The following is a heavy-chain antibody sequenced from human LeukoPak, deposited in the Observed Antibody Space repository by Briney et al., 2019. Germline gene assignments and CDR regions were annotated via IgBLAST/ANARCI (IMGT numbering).Heavy chain of an antibody. D-gene: IGHD6-19*01. V-gene: IGHV4-59*12. CDR2: IYYSGST. CDR1: GDSISYYY. J-gene: IGHJ5*02. Sequence: SETLSLTCTVSGDSISYYYWSWIRQPPGKGLEWIGYIYYSGSTNYNPSLKSRVTISVDTSKNQFSLKLTSVTAADTAVYYCARDFGFGSAWGQGALVTVSS. CDR3: ARDFGFGSA.